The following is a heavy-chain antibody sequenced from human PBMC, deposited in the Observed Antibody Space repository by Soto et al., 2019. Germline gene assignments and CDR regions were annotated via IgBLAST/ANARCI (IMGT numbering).Heavy chain of an antibody. Sequence: QVQLQESGPGLVKPSGTLSLTCAVSGGSISSSNWWSWVRQPPGKGLEWIGEIYPSGSTNYNPSLKSRVTISVDKSKNQCSLKLSSVTAADTAVYYCARDLVAYCGGDCSSWGQGTLVTVSS. CDR2: IYPSGST. V-gene: IGHV4-4*02. CDR1: GGSISSSNW. J-gene: IGHJ4*02. CDR3: ARDLVAYCGGDCSS. D-gene: IGHD2-21*02.